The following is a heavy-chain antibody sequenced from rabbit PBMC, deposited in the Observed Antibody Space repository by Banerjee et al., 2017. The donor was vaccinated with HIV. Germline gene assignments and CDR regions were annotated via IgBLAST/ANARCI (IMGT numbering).Heavy chain of an antibody. CDR1: GFSFSNKYV. CDR3: AREDAGYGYVHFNF. D-gene: IGHD6-1*01. CDR2: INTSSGNT. Sequence: ASLTLTCTASGFSFSNKYVMCWVRQAPGKGLEWIACINTSSGNTVYASWAKGRFTISKTSSTTVTLQMTSLTAADTATYFCAREDAGYGYVHFNFWGQGTLVTVS. V-gene: IGHV1S40*01. J-gene: IGHJ4*01.